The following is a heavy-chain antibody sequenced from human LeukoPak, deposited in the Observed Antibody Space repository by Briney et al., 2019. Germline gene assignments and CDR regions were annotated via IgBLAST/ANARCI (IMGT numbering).Heavy chain of an antibody. V-gene: IGHV4-34*01. CDR1: GRSFSGYY. J-gene: IGHJ6*02. CDR3: APRTTIGDCSSTSCSNYYYGMDV. CDR2: INHSGST. Sequence: SETLSLTCAVYGRSFSGYYWSWLRQPPGKGLEWIGEINHSGSTNYNPSLKSRVTMSVDTSKNQFSLKLSSVTAADTAVYYCAPRTTIGDCSSTSCSNYYYGMDVWGQGTTVTVSS. D-gene: IGHD2-2*01.